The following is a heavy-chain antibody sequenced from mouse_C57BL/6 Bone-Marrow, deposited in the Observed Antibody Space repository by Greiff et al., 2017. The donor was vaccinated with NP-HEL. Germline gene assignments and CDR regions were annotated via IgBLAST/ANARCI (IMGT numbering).Heavy chain of an antibody. J-gene: IGHJ2*01. CDR2: IYPRSGNT. CDR1: GYTFTSYG. D-gene: IGHD1-1*01. CDR3: ARSTVVAPDY. V-gene: IGHV1-81*01. Sequence: VQLQQSGAELARPGASVKPSCKASGYTFTSYGISWVKQRTGQGLEWIGEIYPRSGNTYYNEKFKGKATLTADKSSSTAYMELRSPTSEDSAVYFCARSTVVAPDYWGQGTTLTVSS.